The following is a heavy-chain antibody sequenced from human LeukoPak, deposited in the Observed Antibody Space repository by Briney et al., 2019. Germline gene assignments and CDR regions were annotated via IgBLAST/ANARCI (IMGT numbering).Heavy chain of an antibody. Sequence: GGSLRLSCAASGFYSNIYEMNWVRQAPGKGLEWVLSVSSTSSLLYYADSVKGRFTISRDNTKNSLYLQVSSLRAEDTAVYYCARDTSSYYYHAMDLWGQGTTVTVSS. J-gene: IGHJ6*02. CDR2: VSSTSSLL. CDR3: ARDTSSYYYHAMDL. V-gene: IGHV3-21*01. CDR1: GFYSNIYE.